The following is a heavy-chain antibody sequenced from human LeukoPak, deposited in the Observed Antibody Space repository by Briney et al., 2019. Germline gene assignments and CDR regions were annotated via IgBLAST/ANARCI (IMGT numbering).Heavy chain of an antibody. Sequence: GGSLRLSCAASGFTFSDYYMSWIRQAPGKGLEWVSYISSSGSTIYYADSVKGRFTISRDNAKNSLYLQMNSLRAEDTALYYCAKARFGEYIGPDWFDPWGQGTLVTDSS. V-gene: IGHV3-11*01. D-gene: IGHD3-10*01. CDR3: AKARFGEYIGPDWFDP. J-gene: IGHJ5*02. CDR1: GFTFSDYY. CDR2: ISSSGSTI.